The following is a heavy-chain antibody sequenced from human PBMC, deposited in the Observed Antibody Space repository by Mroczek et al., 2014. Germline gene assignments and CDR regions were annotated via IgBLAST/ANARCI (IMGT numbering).Heavy chain of an antibody. CDR1: GGSISSYY. CDR3: ARDRLDYGGNPPGSRYFDL. J-gene: IGHJ2*01. Sequence: QVQLQQWGPGLVKPSETLSLTCTVSGGSISSYYWSWIRQPAGKGLEWIGRIYTSGSTNYNPSLKSRVTMSVDTSKNQFSLKLSSVTAADTAVYYCARDRLDYGGNPPGSRYFDLWGRGTLVTVSS. D-gene: IGHD4-23*01. CDR2: IYTSGST. V-gene: IGHV4-4*07.